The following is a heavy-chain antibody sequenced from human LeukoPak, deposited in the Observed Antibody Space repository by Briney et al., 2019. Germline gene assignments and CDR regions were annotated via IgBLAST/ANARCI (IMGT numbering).Heavy chain of an antibody. Sequence: PGGSLRLSCAASGFTFSNYAMHWVRQAPGKGLEWVAVISYDGSNKYYADSVKGRFTISRDNSKNTLYLQMNSLRAEDTAVYYCAKRTGSSWYGGVDYWGQGTLVTVSS. J-gene: IGHJ4*02. D-gene: IGHD6-13*01. CDR1: GFTFSNYA. V-gene: IGHV3-30*18. CDR2: ISYDGSNK. CDR3: AKRTGSSWYGGVDY.